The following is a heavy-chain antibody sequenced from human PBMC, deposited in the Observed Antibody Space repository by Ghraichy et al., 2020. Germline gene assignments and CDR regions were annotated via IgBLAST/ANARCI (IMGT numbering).Heavy chain of an antibody. V-gene: IGHV3-30*18. CDR2: ISYDGHKK. Sequence: GGSLRLSCAASGFTFTSFAMHWVRQAPGKGLEWVALISYDGHKKYYADSLKGRFTLSRDNSENTLYLQMDSLRAEDTAVYYCAKDRFVGNCYHFGVDVWGQGPTLTFSS. CDR1: GFTFTSFA. CDR3: AKDRFVGNCYHFGVDV. D-gene: IGHD2-21*02. J-gene: IGHJ6*02.